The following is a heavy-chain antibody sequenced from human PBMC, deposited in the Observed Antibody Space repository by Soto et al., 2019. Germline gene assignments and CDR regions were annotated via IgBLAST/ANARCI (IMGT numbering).Heavy chain of an antibody. Sequence: GGSLRLSCAASGFTFSSYSMNWVRQAPGKGLEWVSYISVSSSSTYYADSVKGRFTISRDNSKNTLYLQMNSLRAEDTAVYYCAKGVLAAATAPFDYWGQGTLVTVPS. J-gene: IGHJ4*02. CDR3: AKGVLAAATAPFDY. CDR1: GFTFSSYS. D-gene: IGHD2-15*01. V-gene: IGHV3-23*01. CDR2: ISVSSSST.